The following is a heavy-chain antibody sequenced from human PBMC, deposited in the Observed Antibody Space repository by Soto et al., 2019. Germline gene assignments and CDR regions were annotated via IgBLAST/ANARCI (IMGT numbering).Heavy chain of an antibody. V-gene: IGHV4-30-2*01. J-gene: IGHJ4*02. CDR2: IYHSGST. CDR3: ARGHDSNDN. CDR1: GGSISSGGYS. Sequence: QLQLQESGAGLVKPSQTLSLTCAVSGGSISSGGYSWSWIRQPPGKGLEWIGYIYHSGSTYYIPSFKSRVTISIVSSKNQYSLKLTSVTAANTAVYYCARGHDSNDNWGQGTLVTVSS. D-gene: IGHD3-22*01.